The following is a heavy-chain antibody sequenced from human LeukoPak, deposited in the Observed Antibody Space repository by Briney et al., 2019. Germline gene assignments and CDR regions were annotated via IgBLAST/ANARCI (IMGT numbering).Heavy chain of an antibody. CDR1: GFTFSSYA. D-gene: IGHD5-18*01. J-gene: IGHJ4*02. CDR3: AKVDTAMVTEVPFDY. Sequence: GGSLRLSCAASGFTFSSYAMSWVRQAPGKGLEWVSAISGSGGSTYYADSVKDRFTISRDNSKNTLYLQMNSLRAEDTAVYYCAKVDTAMVTEVPFDYWGQGTLVTVSS. V-gene: IGHV3-23*01. CDR2: ISGSGGST.